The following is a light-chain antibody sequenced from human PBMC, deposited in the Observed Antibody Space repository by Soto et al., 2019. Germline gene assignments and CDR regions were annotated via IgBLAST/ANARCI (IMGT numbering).Light chain of an antibody. V-gene: IGKV1-39*01. CDR1: QSISSY. CDR2: AAS. J-gene: IGKJ4*01. Sequence: DIQMTQSPSSLSASIGDRVTITCRASQSISSYLNWYQQKPGKAPMLLIYAASTLQGGVPSRFSGSGSGTDFTLTISSLQPEDFATYYCQQSYGTPLTFGGGTKVDIK. CDR3: QQSYGTPLT.